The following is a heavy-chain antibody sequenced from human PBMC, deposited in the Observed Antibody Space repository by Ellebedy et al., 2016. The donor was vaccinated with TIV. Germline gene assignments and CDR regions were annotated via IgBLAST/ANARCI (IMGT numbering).Heavy chain of an antibody. CDR1: GGSISSYY. J-gene: IGHJ6*03. D-gene: IGHD2/OR15-2a*01. V-gene: IGHV4-4*07. CDR2: IYTSGST. Sequence: SETLSLXXTVSGGSISSYYWSWIRQPAGKGLEWIGRIYTSGSTNYNPSLKSRVTISVDTSKNQFSLKLSSVTAADTAVYYCARGIGNYFSYYYYYMDVWGKGTTVTVSS. CDR3: ARGIGNYFSYYYYYMDV.